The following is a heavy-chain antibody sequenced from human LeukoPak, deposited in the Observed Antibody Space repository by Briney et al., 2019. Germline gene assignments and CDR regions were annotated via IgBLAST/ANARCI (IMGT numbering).Heavy chain of an antibody. Sequence: PGGSLRLSCAASGFTFSTYAMHWVRQAPGKGLERVAVISYDGSHKYYADSAKGRFTISRDNSKNTLFLQMNSLRVEDTAVFYCARDYCSSTSCYDGYFDYWGQGTLVTVSS. CDR2: ISYDGSHK. V-gene: IGHV3-30*04. D-gene: IGHD2-2*01. CDR1: GFTFSTYA. J-gene: IGHJ4*02. CDR3: ARDYCSSTSCYDGYFDY.